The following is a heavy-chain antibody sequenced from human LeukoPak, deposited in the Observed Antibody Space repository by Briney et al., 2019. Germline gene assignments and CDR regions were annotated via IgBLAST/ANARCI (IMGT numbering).Heavy chain of an antibody. J-gene: IGHJ4*02. Sequence: GGSLRLSCAASGFTFSSYGMHWVRQAPGKGLKWVAVISYDGSNKYYADSVKGRFTISRDNSKNTLYLQMNSLRAEDTAVYYCASASLGPGYWGQGTLVTVSS. V-gene: IGHV3-30*03. CDR1: GFTFSSYG. D-gene: IGHD7-27*01. CDR3: ASASLGPGY. CDR2: ISYDGSNK.